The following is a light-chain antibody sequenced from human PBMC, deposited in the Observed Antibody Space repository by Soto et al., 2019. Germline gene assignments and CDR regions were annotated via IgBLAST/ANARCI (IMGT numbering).Light chain of an antibody. CDR1: QPVNSGY. V-gene: IGKV3-20*01. CDR2: GVS. Sequence: IVLTQSPGTLSLSPGEGATLSCRASQPVNSGYLAWYQQKPGQAPRLLMYGVSTRDTGIPDRFSGSGAGTAFTRTISRLEPGDFAVYYCQVYGSSPNPFGQGNNVEFK. CDR3: QVYGSSPNP. J-gene: IGKJ1*01.